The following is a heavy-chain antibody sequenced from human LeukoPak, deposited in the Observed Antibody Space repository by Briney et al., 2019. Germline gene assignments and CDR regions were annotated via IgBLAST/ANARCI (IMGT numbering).Heavy chain of an antibody. CDR1: GFTFASYH. CDR2: IKGTGDRP. CDR3: ARAPAGTLDF. D-gene: IGHD3-16*01. J-gene: IGHJ4*02. V-gene: IGHV1-46*01. Sequence: ASVKVSCKASGFTFASYHMHGVRQAPGQGLEWVALIKGTGDRPDYAQKFQGRVTVTCDTSTTTTYLELRSLKMEDTAVYYCARAPAGTLDFWGQGTLVTVSS.